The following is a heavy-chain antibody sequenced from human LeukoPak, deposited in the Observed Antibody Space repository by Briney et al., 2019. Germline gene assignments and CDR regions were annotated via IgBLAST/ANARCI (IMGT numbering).Heavy chain of an antibody. V-gene: IGHV3-20*04. CDR3: ARSMTTLDYYHYMDV. CDR1: GFTFDDYG. CDR2: INWNGGST. D-gene: IGHD4-11*01. Sequence: GGSLRLSCAASGFTFDDYGMSWVRQAPGKGLEWVSGINWNGGSTGYVDSVKGRFTISRDNAKNSLYLQMNSLRAEDTALYYCARSMTTLDYYHYMDVWGKGTTVTVSS. J-gene: IGHJ6*03.